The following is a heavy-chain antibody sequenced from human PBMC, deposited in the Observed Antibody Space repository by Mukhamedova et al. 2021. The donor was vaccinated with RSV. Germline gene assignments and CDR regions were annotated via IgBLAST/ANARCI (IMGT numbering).Heavy chain of an antibody. CDR3: AKEGYYIASLDT. J-gene: IGHJ5*02. D-gene: IGHD3-10*01. V-gene: IGHV3-9*01. Sequence: GRFTISRDNAKNSLFLQMNSLRPEDTAFYYCAKEGYYIASLDTWGQGTLVTVSA.